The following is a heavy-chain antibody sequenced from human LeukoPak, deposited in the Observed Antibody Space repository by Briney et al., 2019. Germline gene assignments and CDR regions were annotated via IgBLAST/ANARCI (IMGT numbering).Heavy chain of an antibody. CDR1: GFTFSSYS. CDR2: ISSSSSYI. Sequence: PGGSLRLSCAASGFTFSSYSMNRVRQAPGKGLEWVSFISSSSSYIYYADSVKGRFTISRDIAKNSLYLQMNSLRAEDTAVYYCAREVGYCSGGSCYGPSDYWGQGTLVTVSS. J-gene: IGHJ4*02. CDR3: AREVGYCSGGSCYGPSDY. D-gene: IGHD2-15*01. V-gene: IGHV3-21*01.